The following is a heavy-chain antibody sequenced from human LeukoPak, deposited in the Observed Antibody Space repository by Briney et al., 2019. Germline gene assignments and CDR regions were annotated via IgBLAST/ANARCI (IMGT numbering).Heavy chain of an antibody. Sequence: GGSLRLSCAASGFTFSSYAMSWVRQAPGKGLEWVSAISGSGGSTYYADSVKGRFTISRDNSKNTLYLQMNSLRAEDTAVYYCAKDRDPTAMVTLYYFDYWGQGTLATVSS. CDR2: ISGSGGST. CDR3: AKDRDPTAMVTLYYFDY. J-gene: IGHJ4*02. CDR1: GFTFSSYA. V-gene: IGHV3-23*01. D-gene: IGHD5-18*01.